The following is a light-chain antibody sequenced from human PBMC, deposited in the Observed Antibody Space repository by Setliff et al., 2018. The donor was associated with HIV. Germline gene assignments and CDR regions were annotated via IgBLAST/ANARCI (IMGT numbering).Light chain of an antibody. Sequence: ALAQPVSVSGSPGQSITISCIGTSSDVGGYDFVSWYQQRPGKAPKLIIFDVTERPSGVSPRFSGSKSGNTASLTISGLQTEDEGDYFCASYRSPTTYVFGIGTKVTVL. CDR3: ASYRSPTTYV. J-gene: IGLJ1*01. CDR1: SSDVGGYDF. V-gene: IGLV2-14*03. CDR2: DVT.